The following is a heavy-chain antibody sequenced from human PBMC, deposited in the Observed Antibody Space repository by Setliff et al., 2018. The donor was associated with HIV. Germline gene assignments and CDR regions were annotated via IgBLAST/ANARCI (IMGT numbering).Heavy chain of an antibody. Sequence: GASVKVSCKASGGTFSSYAISWVRQAPGQGLEWMGGIIPILGIANYAQKFQGRVTITADKSTSTAYMELSSLRSEDTAVYYCARAPRDGNNYGYQPYYFDYWGQGTLVTVSS. D-gene: IGHD4-17*01. J-gene: IGHJ4*02. CDR1: GGTFSSYA. V-gene: IGHV1-69*10. CDR2: IIPILGIA. CDR3: ARAPRDGNNYGYQPYYFDY.